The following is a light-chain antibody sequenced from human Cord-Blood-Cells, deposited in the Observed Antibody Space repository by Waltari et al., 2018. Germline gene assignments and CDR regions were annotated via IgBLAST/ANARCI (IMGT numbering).Light chain of an antibody. CDR1: QCIRSY. CDR3: QQSYSTPYT. J-gene: IGKJ2*01. CDR2: AAS. V-gene: IGKV1-39*01. Sequence: DIQMTQSPYSLSASVGDRVTITGRASQCIRSYLNWYQQKPGKAPKLLIYAASSLQSGVPSRFSGSGSGTDFTLTISSLQPEDFATYYCQQSYSTPYTFGQGTKLEIK.